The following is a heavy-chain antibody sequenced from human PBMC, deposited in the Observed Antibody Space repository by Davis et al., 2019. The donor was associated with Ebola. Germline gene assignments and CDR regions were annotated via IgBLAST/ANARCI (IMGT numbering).Heavy chain of an antibody. V-gene: IGHV3-9*01. D-gene: IGHD5-12*01. CDR1: GFTFGDYA. Sequence: GRSLRPSCQPAGFTFGDYAMHWVRQLPGQGLEWVASISWQTVKTRYSDSVKGRLPTPRDNAKKPLYLEMNNVRLEDAASYYCAKDKGSGYYNEANMNNFYYYYAMDVWGKGTTVTVSS. CDR3: AKDKGSGYYNEANMNNFYYYYAMDV. CDR2: ISWQTVKT. J-gene: IGHJ6*04.